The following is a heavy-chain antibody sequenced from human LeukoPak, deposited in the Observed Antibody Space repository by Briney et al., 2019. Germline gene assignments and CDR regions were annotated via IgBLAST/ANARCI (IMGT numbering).Heavy chain of an antibody. CDR3: ARHLSGITGYTYGRGIDY. Sequence: GGSLRLSCAASGFTFSSYAMSWVRQAPGKGLEWVSAISGSGGSTYYADSVKGRFTISRDNAKKSLYLQMNSLGAEDTAVYYCARHLSGITGYTYGRGIDYWGQGTLLTVSS. J-gene: IGHJ4*02. V-gene: IGHV3-23*01. CDR1: GFTFSSYA. D-gene: IGHD5-18*01. CDR2: ISGSGGST.